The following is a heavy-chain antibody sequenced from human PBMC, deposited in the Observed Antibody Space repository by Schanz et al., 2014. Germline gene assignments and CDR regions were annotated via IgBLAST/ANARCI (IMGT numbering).Heavy chain of an antibody. Sequence: QAQLVQSGAKVKRPGASVKVSCKASGYTFTSYDIGWVRQATGQGLEWMGWMNPNSDKTGLPQKFQGRVTMTRTISESTAYMELSSLRSEDTAVYYCARLRAGPFYFDYWGQGTLVTVSS. D-gene: IGHD6-19*01. J-gene: IGHJ4*02. CDR3: ARLRAGPFYFDY. V-gene: IGHV1-8*01. CDR1: GYTFTSYD. CDR2: MNPNSDKT.